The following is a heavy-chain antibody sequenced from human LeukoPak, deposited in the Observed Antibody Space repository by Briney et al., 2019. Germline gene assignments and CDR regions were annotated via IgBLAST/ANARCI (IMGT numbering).Heavy chain of an antibody. CDR2: INHSGST. D-gene: IGHD3-10*01. J-gene: IGHJ4*02. CDR1: GGSFSGYY. CDR3: ARGQWFRAF. Sequence: SETLSLTCAVYGGSFSGYYWSWIRQPPGKGLEWIGEINHSGSTNYNPSLKSRVTISVDTSKNQFSLKMNSVTAADTAVYYCARGQWFRAFWSRGTPVTVSS. V-gene: IGHV4-34*01.